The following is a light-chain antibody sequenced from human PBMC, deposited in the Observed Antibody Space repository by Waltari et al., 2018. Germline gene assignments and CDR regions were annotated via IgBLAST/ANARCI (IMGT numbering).Light chain of an antibody. CDR2: ANN. Sequence: QSVLTPPPSVSGAPGPRVTISCTGSTSTIGAPYDVHRYQQLPRKAPRLPISANNNRPSGVPDRFSGSKSGTSASLAISGLQAEDEGDYFCQSYDLRLSGRVFGGGTKLTVL. V-gene: IGLV1-40*01. CDR1: TSTIGAPYD. J-gene: IGLJ3*02. CDR3: QSYDLRLSGRV.